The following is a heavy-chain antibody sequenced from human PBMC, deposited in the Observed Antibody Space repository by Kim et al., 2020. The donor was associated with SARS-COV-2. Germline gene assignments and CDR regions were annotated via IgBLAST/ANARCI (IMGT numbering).Heavy chain of an antibody. CDR1: GFTFSSYA. D-gene: IGHD3-9*01. V-gene: IGHV3-23*01. Sequence: GGSLRLSCAASGFTFSSYAMSWVRQAPGKGLEWVSAISGSGGSTYYADSVKGRFTISRDNSKNTLYLQMNSLRAEDTAVYYCAKDLTRLRYFDWLFYFDYWGQGTLVTVSS. CDR2: ISGSGGST. J-gene: IGHJ4*02. CDR3: AKDLTRLRYFDWLFYFDY.